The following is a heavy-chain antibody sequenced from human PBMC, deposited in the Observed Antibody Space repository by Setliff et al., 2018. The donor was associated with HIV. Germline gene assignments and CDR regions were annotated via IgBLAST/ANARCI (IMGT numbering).Heavy chain of an antibody. V-gene: IGHV4-59*12. CDR1: GGSISSYC. Sequence: SDTLSLTCTVSGGSISSYCWNWIRQPPGKGLEWIGYIFASGSSLYNPSLQSRVSISIDKSKNQFSLKLSSVTAADTAVYYCARDRRGTMVRGVTSPLDYWGQGTLVTVSS. J-gene: IGHJ4*02. D-gene: IGHD3-10*01. CDR2: IFASGSS. CDR3: ARDRRGTMVRGVTSPLDY.